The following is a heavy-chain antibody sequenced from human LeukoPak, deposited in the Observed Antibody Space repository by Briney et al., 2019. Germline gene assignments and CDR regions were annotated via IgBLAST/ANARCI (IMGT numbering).Heavy chain of an antibody. CDR1: GGTFSSYA. CDR2: IDTNTGNP. Sequence: GASVKVSCKASGGTFSSYAISWVRQAPGQGLEYMGWIDTNTGNPTYAQAFTGRIVFSLDTSVSTAYLDIRSLKAEDTAVYFCARRSMVQHLDVWGKGTTVIVSS. V-gene: IGHV7-4-1*02. J-gene: IGHJ6*04. CDR3: ARRSMVQHLDV. D-gene: IGHD3-10*01.